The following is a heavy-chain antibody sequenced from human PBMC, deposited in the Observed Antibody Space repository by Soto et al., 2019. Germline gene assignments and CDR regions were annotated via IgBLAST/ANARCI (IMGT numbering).Heavy chain of an antibody. CDR1: GYTFTSYA. CDR3: AGDRRGVDFCTARLGYYQYGKVV. D-gene: IGHD3-16*01. CDR2: INAGNGNT. J-gene: IGHJ6*02. Sequence: ASLKVSCKAAGYTFTSYAMHWVRQAPGQRLEWMGWINAGNGNTKYSQKFQGRVTITRDTSASTAYMDLSSLRSEDTAVYYCAGDRRGVDFCTARLGYYQYGKVVWG. V-gene: IGHV1-3*01.